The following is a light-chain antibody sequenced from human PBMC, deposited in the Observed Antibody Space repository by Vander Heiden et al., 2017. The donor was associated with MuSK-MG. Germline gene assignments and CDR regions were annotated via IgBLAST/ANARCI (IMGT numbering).Light chain of an antibody. V-gene: IGKV2-28*01. Sequence: DIVLTQSPLSLPVTPGEQATISCRSSQSLLHSIGYNYVDWYLQKPGQSPQLLIYLGSNRASGVPDRFSGSGSGTDFTLKISRVEAEDVGVYYCRQCLQTPRTFGQGTKVEIK. CDR1: QSLLHSIGYNY. CDR2: LGS. J-gene: IGKJ1*01. CDR3: RQCLQTPRT.